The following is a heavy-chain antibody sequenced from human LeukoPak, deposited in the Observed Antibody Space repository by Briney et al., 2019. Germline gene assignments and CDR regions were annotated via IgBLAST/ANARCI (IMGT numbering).Heavy chain of an antibody. CDR3: ARGGQQLVPFDP. J-gene: IGHJ5*02. V-gene: IGHV3-13*01. CDR2: IGTAGDT. Sequence: SGGSLRLSCAASGFTFSSYDMHWARQATGKGLEWVSAIGTAGDTYYPGSVKGRFTISRENAKNSLYLQMNSLRAEDTAVYYCARGGQQLVPFDPWGQGTLVTVSS. D-gene: IGHD6-13*01. CDR1: GFTFSSYD.